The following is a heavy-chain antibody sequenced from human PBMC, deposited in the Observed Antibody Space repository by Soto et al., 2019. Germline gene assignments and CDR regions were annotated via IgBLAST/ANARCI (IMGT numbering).Heavy chain of an antibody. V-gene: IGHV3-23*05. CDR3: AKGGYNYGFLFDC. D-gene: IGHD5-18*01. CDR2: IDNSGGIT. Sequence: GSLRVSCGASGFTFGTYAMSWVRQAPGKGLEWVSTIDNSGGITYYADSVKGRFTISRDNSKNTLYLQMNSLRAEDTAVYYCAKGGYNYGFLFDCWGQGTLVTVSS. CDR1: GFTFGTYA. J-gene: IGHJ4*02.